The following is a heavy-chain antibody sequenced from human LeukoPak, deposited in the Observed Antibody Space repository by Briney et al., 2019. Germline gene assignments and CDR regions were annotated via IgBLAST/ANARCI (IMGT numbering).Heavy chain of an antibody. J-gene: IGHJ2*01. CDR2: IFYSGNI. CDR3: ARAPGVAEVGRLDL. D-gene: IGHD7-27*01. Sequence: PSQTLSLTCTVSGGSISSGDSHWSWIRRPPGKGLEWIGYIFYSGNIYYNPSLKSRLTISLDMSKNQFSLKLSSVTAADTAVYYCARAPGVAEVGRLDLWGRGTLVTVSS. CDR1: GGSISSGDSH. V-gene: IGHV4-30-4*01.